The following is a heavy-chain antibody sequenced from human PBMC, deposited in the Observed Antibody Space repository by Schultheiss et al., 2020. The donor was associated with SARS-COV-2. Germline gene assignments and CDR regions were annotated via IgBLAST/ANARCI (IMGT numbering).Heavy chain of an antibody. Sequence: SETLSLTCTVSGGSISSSSYYWSWIRQPPGKGLEWIGYIYYSGSTNYNPSLKSRVTISVDTSKNQFSLKLSSVTAADTAVYYCARDRREYYYYMDVWGKGTTVTVSS. V-gene: IGHV4-61*01. CDR2: IYYSGST. CDR1: GGSISSSSYY. CDR3: ARDRREYYYYMDV. J-gene: IGHJ6*03.